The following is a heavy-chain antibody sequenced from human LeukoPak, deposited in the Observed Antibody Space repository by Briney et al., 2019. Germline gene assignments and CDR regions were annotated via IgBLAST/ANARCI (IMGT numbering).Heavy chain of an antibody. CDR3: AQGRERNWNYPLYFDY. D-gene: IGHD1-7*01. CDR2: ISAYNGNT. V-gene: IGHV1-18*01. Sequence: ASVKVSCKASGYTFTSYGISWVRQAPGQGLEWMGWISAYNGNTNYAQKLQGRVTMTTDTSTSTAYMELRSLRSDDTAVYYCAQGRERNWNYPLYFDYWGQGTLVTVSS. CDR1: GYTFTSYG. J-gene: IGHJ4*02.